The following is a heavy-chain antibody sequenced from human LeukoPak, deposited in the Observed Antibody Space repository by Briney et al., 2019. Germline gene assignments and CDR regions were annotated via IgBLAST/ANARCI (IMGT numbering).Heavy chain of an antibody. V-gene: IGHV3-11*01. J-gene: IGHJ5*02. CDR1: GFTFSDYY. Sequence: GGSLRLSCAASGFTFSDYYMSWIRQAPGKGLEWVSYISSSGSTIYYADSVKGRFTISRDNAKNSLYLQMNSLRAADTAVYYCARATSSSWYPRWFDPRGQGTLVTVSS. CDR3: ARATSSSWYPRWFDP. CDR2: ISSSGSTI. D-gene: IGHD6-13*01.